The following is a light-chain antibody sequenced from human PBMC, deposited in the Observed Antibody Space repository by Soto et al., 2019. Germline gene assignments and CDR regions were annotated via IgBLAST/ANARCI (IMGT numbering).Light chain of an antibody. J-gene: IGKJ1*01. Sequence: DNKMTQSPSTLSASVGDRVTITCRASQSISSWLAWYQQKPGKAPKLLLYKASSLESGVPSRFSGSGSGTEFTLTISSLLPEDVATYYCQHLWTFGQGTKVDIK. V-gene: IGKV1-5*03. CDR3: QHLWT. CDR2: KAS. CDR1: QSISSW.